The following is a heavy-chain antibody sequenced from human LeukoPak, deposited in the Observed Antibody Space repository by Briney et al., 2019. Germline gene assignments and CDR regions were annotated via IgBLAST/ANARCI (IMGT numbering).Heavy chain of an antibody. Sequence: LGGSLRLSCAASGFTFSSYWMHWVRHAPGKGLVWVSRINSDGSSTSYADSVKGRFTISRDNAKNTLYLQMNSLRAEDTAVYYCAREKGYSSALDYWGQGTLVTVSS. CDR3: AREKGYSSALDY. J-gene: IGHJ4*02. CDR2: INSDGSST. D-gene: IGHD6-25*01. CDR1: GFTFSSYW. V-gene: IGHV3-74*01.